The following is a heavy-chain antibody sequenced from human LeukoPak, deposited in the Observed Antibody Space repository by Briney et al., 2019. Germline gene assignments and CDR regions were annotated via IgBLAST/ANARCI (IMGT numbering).Heavy chain of an antibody. V-gene: IGHV5-51*01. J-gene: IGHJ4*02. D-gene: IGHD5-24*01. CDR3: ARPDGSGDY. CDR1: GYSFTSYW. CDR2: IYPGDSDT. Sequence: GESLKISCKGSGYSFTSYWIGCVRQMPGKGLEWLGIIYPGDSDTRYSPSFQGHVPISADKSISTAYLPWSSLKASDPAMYYCARPDGSGDYWGQGTLVTVSS.